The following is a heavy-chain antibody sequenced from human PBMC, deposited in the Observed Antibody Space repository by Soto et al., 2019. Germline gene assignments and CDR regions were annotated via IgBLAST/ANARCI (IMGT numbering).Heavy chain of an antibody. CDR3: AVGRHKTSGSNTWFDP. J-gene: IGHJ5*02. CDR2: ISDTGGGT. Sequence: GSLRLSCAASGVNFSSYAMNGVRQAPGKGLEWVSTISDTGGGTFYAGSVKGRFTISRDNSKNTLYLQMHSLRADDSAIYFCAVGRHKTSGSNTWFDPWGRGTLVTVSS. CDR1: GVNFSSYA. V-gene: IGHV3-23*01. D-gene: IGHD3-22*01.